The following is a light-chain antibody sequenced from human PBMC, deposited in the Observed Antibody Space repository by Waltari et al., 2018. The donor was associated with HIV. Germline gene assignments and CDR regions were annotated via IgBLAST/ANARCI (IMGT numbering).Light chain of an antibody. CDR1: SSNIGSNG. Sequence: QSFLTQPPSASGTPGQRLPISCSGSSSNIGSNGVYWYQQVPGTAPKLLIYRNYQRASGVPDRFSGSKSGTSASLAISGLRSEDEAVYFCATWDVSLSGVVFGAGTKLTVL. V-gene: IGLV1-47*01. J-gene: IGLJ2*01. CDR2: RNY. CDR3: ATWDVSLSGVV.